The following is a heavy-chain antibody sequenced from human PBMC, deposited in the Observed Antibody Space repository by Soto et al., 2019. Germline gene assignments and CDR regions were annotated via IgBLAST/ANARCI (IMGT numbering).Heavy chain of an antibody. Sequence: PGGSLRLSCAASGFTFSRFELHWVRQAPGKGLEWISYISSSGSTAYYASSVEGRFTISRDNANNSVYLQMDSLRAEDTAVYYCARESHYYDSSGLFDYWGQGTLVTVSS. CDR2: ISSSGSTA. D-gene: IGHD3-22*01. CDR1: GFTFSRFE. V-gene: IGHV3-48*03. CDR3: ARESHYYDSSGLFDY. J-gene: IGHJ4*02.